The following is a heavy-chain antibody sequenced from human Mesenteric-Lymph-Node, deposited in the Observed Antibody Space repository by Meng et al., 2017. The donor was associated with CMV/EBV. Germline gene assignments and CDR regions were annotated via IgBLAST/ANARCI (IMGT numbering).Heavy chain of an antibody. J-gene: IGHJ5*02. CDR1: GFTFSSYA. V-gene: IGHV1-18*01. Sequence: GESLKISCAASGFTFSSYAMHWVRQAPGQGLEWVGWISAFNDNTIYAQRFQGRVTMTTDTSTSTAYMELRSLRSDDTAVYYCARSLEITIYNWLDPWGQGTLVTVSS. D-gene: IGHD3-3*01. CDR2: ISAFNDNT. CDR3: ARSLEITIYNWLDP.